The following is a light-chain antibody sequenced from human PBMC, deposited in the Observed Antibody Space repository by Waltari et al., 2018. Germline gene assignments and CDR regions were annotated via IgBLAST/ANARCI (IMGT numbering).Light chain of an antibody. CDR1: QTVGKA. J-gene: IGKJ1*01. CDR2: DTS. V-gene: IGKV3-20*01. Sequence: EIVLTQSPGTLSLSPGETATLSCRASQTVGKALTWYQQKPGQAPRLLIYDTSRRAPGIPDRFSGSVFGTDFSLTINRLEPEDFAVYYCQKYDRLPATFGQGTKVEIK. CDR3: QKYDRLPAT.